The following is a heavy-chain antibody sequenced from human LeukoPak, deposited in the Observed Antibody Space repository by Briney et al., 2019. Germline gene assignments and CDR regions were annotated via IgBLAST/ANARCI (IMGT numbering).Heavy chain of an antibody. CDR3: AKAERYCSSTSCSLNYYYYMDV. CDR2: IRYDGSNK. J-gene: IGHJ6*03. CDR1: GFSFSTSW. D-gene: IGHD2-2*01. V-gene: IGHV3-30*02. Sequence: PGGSLRLSCAASGFSFSTSWMSWVRQAPGKGLEWVAFIRYDGSNKYYADSVKGRFTISRDNSKNTLYLQMNSLRAEDTAVYYCAKAERYCSSTSCSLNYYYYMDVWGKGTTVTVSS.